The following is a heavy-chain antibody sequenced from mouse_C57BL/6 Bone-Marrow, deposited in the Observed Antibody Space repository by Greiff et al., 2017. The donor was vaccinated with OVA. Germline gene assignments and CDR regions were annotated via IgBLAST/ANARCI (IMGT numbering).Heavy chain of an antibody. D-gene: IGHD4-1*01. Sequence: EVHLVESGAELVRPGASVKLSCTASGFNIKDDYMHWVKQRPEQGLEWIGWIDPENGDTEYASKFQGKATITADTSSNTAYLQLSSLTSEDTAVYYCTPLGYFDYWGQGTTLTVSS. CDR3: TPLGYFDY. CDR2: IDPENGDT. CDR1: GFNIKDDY. J-gene: IGHJ2*01. V-gene: IGHV14-4*01.